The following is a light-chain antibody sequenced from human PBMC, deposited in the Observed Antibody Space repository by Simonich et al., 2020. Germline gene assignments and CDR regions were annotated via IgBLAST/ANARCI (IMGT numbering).Light chain of an antibody. Sequence: DIQLTQSPSFLSASVGDRVTITCRASQDISSYLAWYQQKPGKAPKLLIYAASTLQSGVPSRFSGSGSGTDFTLTISSLQPEDFATYYCQQSYSTPPTFGQGTKVEIK. CDR3: QQSYSTPPT. J-gene: IGKJ1*01. CDR1: QDISSY. CDR2: AAS. V-gene: IGKV1-39*01.